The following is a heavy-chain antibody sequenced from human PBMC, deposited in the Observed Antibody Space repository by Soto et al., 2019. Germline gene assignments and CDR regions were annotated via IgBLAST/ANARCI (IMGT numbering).Heavy chain of an antibody. CDR3: AREGGSFDFWSGSYNWFDP. J-gene: IGHJ5*02. Sequence: EVQLVESGGGLVQPGGSLRLSCAASGFTFSSYWMSWVRLAPGKGLEWVANIKQDGSEKYYVDSVKGRFTISRDNAKNSLYLQMNSLRAEDTAVYYCAREGGSFDFWSGSYNWFDPWGQGTLVTVSS. D-gene: IGHD3-3*01. CDR1: GFTFSSYW. CDR2: IKQDGSEK. V-gene: IGHV3-7*01.